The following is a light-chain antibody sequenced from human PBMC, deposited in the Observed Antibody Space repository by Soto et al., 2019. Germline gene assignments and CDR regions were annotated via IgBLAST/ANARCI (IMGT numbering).Light chain of an antibody. Sequence: QSALTQPASVSGSPGQSITISCTGTRGDVGSYNFVSWFQHHPGKAPKLMIYEVSNRPSGVSNRFSASKSGNTASLTISGLQAEDEADYYCCSYTSSSSGVFGGGTKLTVL. CDR2: EVS. CDR3: CSYTSSSSGV. V-gene: IGLV2-14*01. J-gene: IGLJ3*02. CDR1: RGDVGSYNF.